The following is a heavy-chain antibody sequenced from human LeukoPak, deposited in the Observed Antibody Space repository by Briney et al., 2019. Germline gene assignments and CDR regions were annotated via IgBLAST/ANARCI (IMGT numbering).Heavy chain of an antibody. CDR1: GFTFSSYA. J-gene: IGHJ4*02. CDR3: ARDFGF. D-gene: IGHD3-10*01. CDR2: ISTSSSDI. V-gene: IGHV3-21*01. Sequence: GGSLTLSCAASGFTFSSYAMNWVRQAPGKGLEWVSTISTSSSDIYYANSLKGRFTISRDNAKNSLYLQMNSLRAEDTAVYYCARDFGFWGQGTLVTVSS.